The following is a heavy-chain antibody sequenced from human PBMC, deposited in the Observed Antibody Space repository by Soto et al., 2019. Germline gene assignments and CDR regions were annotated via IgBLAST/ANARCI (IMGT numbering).Heavy chain of an antibody. V-gene: IGHV1-18*01. CDR2: ISAYNGNT. CDR3: ARDCSSTSCSAYYYYGMDV. D-gene: IGHD2-2*01. CDR1: GYTFTSYG. Sequence: QVQLVQPGAEVKKPGASVKVSCKDSGYTFTSYGISWVRQAPGQGLEWMGWISAYNGNTNYAQKLQGRVTMTTDTSTSTAYMELRSLRSDDTAVYYCARDCSSTSCSAYYYYGMDVWGQGTTVTVSS. J-gene: IGHJ6*02.